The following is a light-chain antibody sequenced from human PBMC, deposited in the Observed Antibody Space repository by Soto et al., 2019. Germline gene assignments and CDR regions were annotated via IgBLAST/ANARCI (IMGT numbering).Light chain of an antibody. CDR3: LQHNSSPWT. V-gene: IGKV1-5*01. J-gene: IGKJ1*01. CDR2: DAS. CDR1: QSISDW. Sequence: DIQMTQSPSTLSASVGDRVTITCRPSQSISDWLAWFQQKPGKAPRVLIYDASTFESVVPSRFSGSGSGTEFTLSISSLQPEDSATYSCLQHNSSPWTFGQGTRVEIK.